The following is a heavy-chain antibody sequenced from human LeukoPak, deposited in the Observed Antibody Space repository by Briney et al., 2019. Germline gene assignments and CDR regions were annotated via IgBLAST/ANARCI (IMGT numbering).Heavy chain of an antibody. V-gene: IGHV4-31*03. CDR3: ARALPYRYRYGMDV. D-gene: IGHD4-11*01. CDR1: GGSISSGGYY. CDR2: IYYSGST. Sequence: PSETLSLTCTVSGGSISSGGYYWSWIRQHPGKGLEWIGYIYYSGSTYYNPSLKSRVTISVDTSKDQFSLKPSSVTAADTAVYYCARALPYRYRYGMDVWGQGTTVTVSS. J-gene: IGHJ6*02.